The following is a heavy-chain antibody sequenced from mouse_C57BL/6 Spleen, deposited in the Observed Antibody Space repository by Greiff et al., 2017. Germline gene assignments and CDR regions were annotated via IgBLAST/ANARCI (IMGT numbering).Heavy chain of an antibody. CDR3: SFYNSNDDDSIDY. Sequence: EVKLQQSGAELVRPGASVKLSCTASGFNINDYYMHWVKQRTEQGLEWIGWIDPEDGDTKYAPKFQGKATITADKSSNTAYLQLSSLTSEDTAVSYCSFYNSNDDDSIDYWGQGTSGTVSS. V-gene: IGHV14-2*01. CDR2: IDPEDGDT. D-gene: IGHD2-5*01. CDR1: GFNINDYY. J-gene: IGHJ4*01.